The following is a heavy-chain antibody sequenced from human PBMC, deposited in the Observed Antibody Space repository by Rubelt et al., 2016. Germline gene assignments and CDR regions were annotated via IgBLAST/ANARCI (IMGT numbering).Heavy chain of an antibody. J-gene: IGHJ3*02. CDR1: GFTFSSYA. CDR3: ARVVLPSFTFGGVIAANHDAFDI. D-gene: IGHD3-16*02. CDR2: ISYDGSNK. Sequence: QVQLVESGGGVVQPGRSLRLSCAASGFTFSSYAMHWVRQAPGKGLEWVAVISYDGSNKYYADSVKGRFTISRDNSKNTLYLQMNSLRAEDTAVECCARVVLPSFTFGGVIAANHDAFDIWGQGTMVTVSS. V-gene: IGHV3-30*04.